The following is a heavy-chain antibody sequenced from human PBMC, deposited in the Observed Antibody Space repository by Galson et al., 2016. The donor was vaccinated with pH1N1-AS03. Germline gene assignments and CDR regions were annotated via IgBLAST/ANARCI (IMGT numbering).Heavy chain of an antibody. CDR3: ARDPRGPCTSATCPTTYYFGMDV. V-gene: IGHV1-2*04. J-gene: IGHJ6*02. CDR2: INPNSGVT. CDR1: GYIFTGLY. D-gene: IGHD2-2*01. Sequence: SVKVSCKASGYIFTGLYVHWVRQAPGQGLEWMGWINPNSGVTNYAQKFEAWVTMTRDTSVSTAYVELYGLKSDDTAVYHCARDPRGPCTSATCPTTYYFGMDVWGQGTTVIVSS.